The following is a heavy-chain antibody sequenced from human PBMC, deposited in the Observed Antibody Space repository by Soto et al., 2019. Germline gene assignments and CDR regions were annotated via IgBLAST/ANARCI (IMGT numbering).Heavy chain of an antibody. CDR3: ARGVRGHYGKDV. D-gene: IGHD3-10*01. Sequence: EVQLVESGGGLVQPGGSLRLSCAASGFTFSNYWMHWVGQAPGKGLMWVSRISSDGSTTNYADSVKGRFTISRDNAKNTLYLQMNSLRVEDTALYYCARGVRGHYGKDVWGQGTTVTVSS. CDR1: GFTFSNYW. J-gene: IGHJ6*02. V-gene: IGHV3-74*01. CDR2: ISSDGSTT.